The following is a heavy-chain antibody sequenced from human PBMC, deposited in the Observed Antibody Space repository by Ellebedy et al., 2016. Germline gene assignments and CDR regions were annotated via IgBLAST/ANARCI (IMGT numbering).Heavy chain of an antibody. D-gene: IGHD2-2*01. CDR1: GYTFTSYA. J-gene: IGHJ6*02. V-gene: IGHV1-2*04. Sequence: ASVKVSCKASGYTFTSYAMHWVRQAPGQGLEWMGWINPNSGGTNYAQNFQGWVTMTRDTSISTAYMELSRLRSDDTAVYYCAREVVVPAANYGMDVWGQGTTVTVSS. CDR2: INPNSGGT. CDR3: AREVVVPAANYGMDV.